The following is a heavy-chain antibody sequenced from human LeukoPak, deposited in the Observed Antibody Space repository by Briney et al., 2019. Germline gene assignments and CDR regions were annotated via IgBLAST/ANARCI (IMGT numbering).Heavy chain of an antibody. CDR3: ARESGGYSYGSFDY. D-gene: IGHD5-18*01. CDR2: IYTSGST. V-gene: IGHV4-61*02. J-gene: IGHJ4*02. Sequence: KASETLSLTCTVSGGSISSGGYYWSWIRQPAGKGLEWIGRIYTSGSTNYNPSLKSRVTISVDTSKNQFSLKLSSVTAADTAVYYCARESGGYSYGSFDYWGQGTLVTVSS. CDR1: GGSISSGGYY.